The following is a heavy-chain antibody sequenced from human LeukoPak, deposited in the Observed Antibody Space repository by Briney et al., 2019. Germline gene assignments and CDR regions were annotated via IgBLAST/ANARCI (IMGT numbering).Heavy chain of an antibody. CDR1: GGSISSSSYH. CDR3: ARGPDDFDY. V-gene: IGHV4-61*01. Sequence: SETLSLTCTVSGGSISSSSYHWSWIRQPPGKGLEWIGYIYYSGSTRYNPSLKSRVTISVDTSKNQFSLKLSSVSAADTAVYYCARGPDDFDYWGQGSLVTVSS. D-gene: IGHD5-24*01. CDR2: IYYSGST. J-gene: IGHJ4*02.